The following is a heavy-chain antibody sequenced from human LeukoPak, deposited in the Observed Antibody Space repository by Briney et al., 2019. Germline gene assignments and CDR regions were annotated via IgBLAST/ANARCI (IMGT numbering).Heavy chain of an antibody. CDR1: GFNFRTYG. D-gene: IGHD4-17*01. CDR3: ARNDYGDYGFFEH. V-gene: IGHV3-33*01. J-gene: IGHJ4*02. CDR2: IWYDGSNK. Sequence: QTGGSLRLSCAASGFNFRTYGMHWVRQAPGKGLEWVGVIWYDGSNKYCVDSVKGRFTISRDNSKNTLYLQMNSLRVEDTAVYYCARNDYGDYGFFEHWGQGTLVTVSS.